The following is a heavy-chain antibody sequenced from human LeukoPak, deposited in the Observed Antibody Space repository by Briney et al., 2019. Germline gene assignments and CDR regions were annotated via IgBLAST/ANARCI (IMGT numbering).Heavy chain of an antibody. J-gene: IGHJ3*02. Sequence: ASVKVSCKASGYTFTGYYMHWVRQAPGQGLEWMGWINPNSGGTNYAQKFQGRVTMTRDTSISTAYMELSRLRSDDTAVYYRAREATMVRGADDAFDIWGQGTMVTVSS. V-gene: IGHV1-2*02. CDR3: AREATMVRGADDAFDI. D-gene: IGHD3-10*01. CDR2: INPNSGGT. CDR1: GYTFTGYY.